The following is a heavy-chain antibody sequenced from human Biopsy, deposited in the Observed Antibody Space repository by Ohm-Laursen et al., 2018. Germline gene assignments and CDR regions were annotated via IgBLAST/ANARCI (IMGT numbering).Heavy chain of an antibody. J-gene: IGHJ2*01. CDR1: GFTVYNNY. V-gene: IGHV3-66*01. Sequence: SLRLSCAASGFTVYNNYMTWVRQAPGKGLEWVSLIYSGGDTRYADSVKGRFTISRDSSKNTLYLQMNSLRVEDTAVYYCARDQRTYRTHYYFDLWGRGTLVTVTS. D-gene: IGHD1-14*01. CDR3: ARDQRTYRTHYYFDL. CDR2: IYSGGDT.